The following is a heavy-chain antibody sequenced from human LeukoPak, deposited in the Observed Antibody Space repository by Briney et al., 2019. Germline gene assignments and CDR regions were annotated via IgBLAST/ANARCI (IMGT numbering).Heavy chain of an antibody. V-gene: IGHV3-53*01. CDR2: IYSGDST. CDR3: ARDRAAVAYWYFDL. J-gene: IGHJ2*01. D-gene: IGHD6-19*01. Sequence: GGSLRLSCAASGFTVSSNYMSWVRQAPGKGLEWVSVIYSGDSTYYADSVKGRFTISRDNSKNTLYLQMNSLRAEDTAVYYCARDRAAVAYWYFDLWGRGTLVTVSS. CDR1: GFTVSSNY.